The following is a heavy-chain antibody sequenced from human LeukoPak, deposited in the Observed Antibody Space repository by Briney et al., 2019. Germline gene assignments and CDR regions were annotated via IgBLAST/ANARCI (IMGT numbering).Heavy chain of an antibody. D-gene: IGHD2-15*01. CDR2: ISSRGSTI. CDR3: AKGRGYCSGGSCYSDY. Sequence: GGSLRLSCAASGFTFSSYDVNWVRQAPGKGLEWVSYISSRGSTIYYADSVKGRFTISRDNSKNTLYLQMNSLRAEDTAVYYCAKGRGYCSGGSCYSDYWGQGTLVTVSS. V-gene: IGHV3-48*03. J-gene: IGHJ4*02. CDR1: GFTFSSYD.